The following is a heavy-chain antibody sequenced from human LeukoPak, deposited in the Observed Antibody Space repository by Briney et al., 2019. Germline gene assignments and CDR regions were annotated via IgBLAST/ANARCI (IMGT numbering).Heavy chain of an antibody. CDR2: IIPILGIA. CDR1: GGTFSSYA. CDR3: AREEKKYGDPPGARDY. V-gene: IGHV1-69*04. J-gene: IGHJ4*02. D-gene: IGHD4-17*01. Sequence: VASVKVSCKASGGTFSSYAISCVRQAPGQGLEWMGRIIPILGIANYAQKFQGRVTITADKSTSTAYMELSSLRSEDTAVYYCAREEKKYGDPPGARDYWGQGTLVTVSS.